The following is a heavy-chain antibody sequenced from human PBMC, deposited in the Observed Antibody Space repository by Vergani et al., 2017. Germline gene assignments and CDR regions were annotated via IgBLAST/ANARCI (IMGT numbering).Heavy chain of an antibody. D-gene: IGHD3-3*01. CDR3: AKDQFWSGYYTQGGSVS. CDR1: GFTFSSYA. Sequence: EVQLLESGGGLVQPGGSLRLSCVASGFTFSSYAMSWVRPAPGEGLEWVSAISGSGGTTDYADSVKGRFTISRDNSKNRLYVQMNSLSAEDTAIYYCAKDQFWSGYYTQGGSVSWGQGTLVTVSS. J-gene: IGHJ5*02. V-gene: IGHV3-23*01. CDR2: ISGSGGTT.